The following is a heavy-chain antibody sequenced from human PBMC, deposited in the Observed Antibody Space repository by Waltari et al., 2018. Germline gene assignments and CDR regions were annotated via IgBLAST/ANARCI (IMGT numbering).Heavy chain of an antibody. CDR1: GFTFSSYW. CDR2: ITRDGSGT. Sequence: EVQLVESGGGLVQPGGSLRLSCEASGFTFSSYWMHWVRQVPGKGLVWGCRITRDGSGTTYAASVKGRFTISRDNAKNTFFLQMNSLRDEYTAVYYCARYVVVTAGDYWGQGTLVAVSS. V-gene: IGHV3-74*03. CDR3: ARYVVVTAGDY. J-gene: IGHJ4*02. D-gene: IGHD2-21*02.